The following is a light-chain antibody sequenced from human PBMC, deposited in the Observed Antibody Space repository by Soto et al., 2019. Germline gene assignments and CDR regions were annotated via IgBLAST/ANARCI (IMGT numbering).Light chain of an antibody. CDR2: VAS. J-gene: IGKJ4*01. CDR1: QSISSY. CDR3: QQSYITPLT. Sequence: IQMTQSPSSPSASVGDRVTITCRASQSISSYLNWYQQKPGNAPKLLIYVASTLQSGVPSRFSGSGSGTDFTLTISSLQPEDFATYYCQQSYITPLTFGGGTKVDIK. V-gene: IGKV1-39*01.